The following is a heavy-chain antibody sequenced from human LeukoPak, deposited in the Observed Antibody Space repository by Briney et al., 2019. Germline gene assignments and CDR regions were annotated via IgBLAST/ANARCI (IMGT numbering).Heavy chain of an antibody. V-gene: IGHV1-46*01. J-gene: IGHJ4*02. CDR1: GYSFTSNY. Sequence: ASVKVSCKASGYSFTSNYIHWVRQAPGQGLEWMGMIYPRDGSTSYAQKFQGRVTVTRDTSTSTVHMELSGLRSEDTAVYYCARDQEAFDYWGQGTLVTVSS. CDR2: IYPRDGST. CDR3: ARDQEAFDY.